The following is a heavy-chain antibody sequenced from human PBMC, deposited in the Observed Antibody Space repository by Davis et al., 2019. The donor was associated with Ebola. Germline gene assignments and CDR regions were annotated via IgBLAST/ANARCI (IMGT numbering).Heavy chain of an antibody. Sequence: AASVKVSCKASGGTFSSYAISWVRQAPGQGLEWMGGIIPIFGTANYAQKFQGRVTMTTDTSTSTAYMELRSLRSDDTAVYYCARDVGYCSGGSCFSDGMDVWGQGTTVTVSS. CDR1: GGTFSSYA. CDR2: IIPIFGTA. J-gene: IGHJ6*02. V-gene: IGHV1-69*05. CDR3: ARDVGYCSGGSCFSDGMDV. D-gene: IGHD2-15*01.